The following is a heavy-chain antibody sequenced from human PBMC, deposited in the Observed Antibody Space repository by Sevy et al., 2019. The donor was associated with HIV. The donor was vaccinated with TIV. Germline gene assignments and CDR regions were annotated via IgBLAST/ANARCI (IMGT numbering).Heavy chain of an antibody. CDR1: GGSFSGYY. CDR2: INHSGST. V-gene: IGHV4-34*01. Sequence: SETLSLTCAVYGGSFSGYYWSWIRQPPGKGLEWIGEINHSGSTNYNPSLKSRVTISVDTSKNQFSLKLSSVTAADTAVYYCARGRGQQLVRYYYYYYYMDAWGKGTTVTVSS. D-gene: IGHD6-13*01. J-gene: IGHJ6*03. CDR3: ARGRGQQLVRYYYYYYYMDA.